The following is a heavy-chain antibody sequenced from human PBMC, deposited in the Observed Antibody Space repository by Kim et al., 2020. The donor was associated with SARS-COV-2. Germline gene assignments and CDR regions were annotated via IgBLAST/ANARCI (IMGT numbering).Heavy chain of an antibody. J-gene: IGHJ5*02. CDR2: ISGSGGST. CDR3: AKDRGLWFGELSNWFDP. CDR1: GFTFSSYA. D-gene: IGHD3-10*01. V-gene: IGHV3-23*01. Sequence: GGSLRLSCAASGFTFSSYAMSWVRQAPGKGLEWVSAISGSGGSTYYADSVKGRFTISRDNSKNTLYLQMNSLRAEDTAVYYCAKDRGLWFGELSNWFDPWGQGTLVTVSS.